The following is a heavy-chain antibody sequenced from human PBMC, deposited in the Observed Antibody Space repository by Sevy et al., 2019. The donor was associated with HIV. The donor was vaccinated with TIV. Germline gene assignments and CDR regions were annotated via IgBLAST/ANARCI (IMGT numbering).Heavy chain of an antibody. CDR2: IYSGGST. J-gene: IGHJ4*02. CDR1: GFTVSSNY. CDR3: ARDLPAGYYDSSGYYDY. Sequence: GGSLRLSCAASGFTVSSNYMSWVRQAPGKGLEWVSVIYSGGSTYYADAVNGRFTFSRDNSKNTEYLQMNSLRAEDTAVYYCARDLPAGYYDSSGYYDYWGQGTLVTVSS. D-gene: IGHD3-22*01. V-gene: IGHV3-53*01.